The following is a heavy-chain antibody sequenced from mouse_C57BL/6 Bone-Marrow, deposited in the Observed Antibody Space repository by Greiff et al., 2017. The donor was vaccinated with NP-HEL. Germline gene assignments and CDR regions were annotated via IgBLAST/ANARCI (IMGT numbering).Heavy chain of an antibody. CDR3: ARDYYGSSCYFDY. D-gene: IGHD1-1*01. J-gene: IGHJ2*01. CDR1: GYAFSSSW. CDR2: IYPGDGDT. Sequence: VKLMESGPELVKPGASVKISCKASGYAFSSSWMNWVKQRPGKGLEWIGRIYPGDGDTNYNGKFKGKATLTADKSSSTAYMQLSSLTSEDSAVYFCARDYYGSSCYFDYWGQGTTLTVSS. V-gene: IGHV1-82*01.